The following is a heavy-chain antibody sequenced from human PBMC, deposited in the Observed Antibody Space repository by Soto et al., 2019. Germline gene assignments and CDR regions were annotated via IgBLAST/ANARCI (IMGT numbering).Heavy chain of an antibody. CDR1: GGSISSGGYY. V-gene: IGHV4-31*03. D-gene: IGHD6-6*01. CDR2: IYYSGST. Sequence: QVQLQESGPGLVKPSQTLSLTCTVSGGSISSGGYYWSWIRQHPGKGLEWIGYIYYSGSTYYNPSLKSRVTISVDTSKNQCSLKLSSVTAADTAVYYCARITAGYSSSSGPDYWGQGTLVTVSS. CDR3: ARITAGYSSSSGPDY. J-gene: IGHJ4*02.